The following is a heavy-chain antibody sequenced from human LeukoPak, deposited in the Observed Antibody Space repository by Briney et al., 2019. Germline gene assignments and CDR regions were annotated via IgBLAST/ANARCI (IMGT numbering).Heavy chain of an antibody. V-gene: IGHV3-7*02. CDR2: IKKDGSEM. CDR3: ARGTVSDY. Sequence: GGSLRLSCAASGFTFSNYWMNWVRQAPGKGLEWVANIKKDGSEMHYVDSVKGRFTISRDNAKNSLYLQLNSLRDEDTAVYYCARGTVSDYWGQGTLVTVSS. CDR1: GFTFSNYW. J-gene: IGHJ4*02. D-gene: IGHD4-11*01.